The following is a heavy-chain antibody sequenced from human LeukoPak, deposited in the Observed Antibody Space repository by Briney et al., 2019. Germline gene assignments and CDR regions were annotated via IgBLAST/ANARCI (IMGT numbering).Heavy chain of an antibody. J-gene: IGHJ4*02. CDR1: GFIFSSYA. V-gene: IGHV3-7*04. CDR2: IKPDGSDE. CDR3: ARENFQY. Sequence: GGSLRLSCAASGFIFSSYAMSWVRQAPGKGLEWVANIKPDGSDEYYVDSVKGRFTISRDNAENSLYLQMNSLRAEDTAVYYCARENFQYWAQGTLVTVSS.